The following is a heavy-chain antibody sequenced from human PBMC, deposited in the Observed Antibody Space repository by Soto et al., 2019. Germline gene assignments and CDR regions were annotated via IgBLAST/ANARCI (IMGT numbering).Heavy chain of an antibody. V-gene: IGHV3-30-3*01. CDR1: GFTFSSYA. CDR2: ISYDGSNK. D-gene: IGHD5-12*01. CDR3: ARGGRWLQFGGSY. Sequence: QVQLVESGGGVVQPGRSLRLSCAASGFTFSSYAMHWVRQAPGKGLEWVAVISYDGSNKYYADSVKGRFTISRDNSKNTLYRQMNSLRAEDTAVYYCARGGRWLQFGGSYWGQGTLVTVSS. J-gene: IGHJ4*02.